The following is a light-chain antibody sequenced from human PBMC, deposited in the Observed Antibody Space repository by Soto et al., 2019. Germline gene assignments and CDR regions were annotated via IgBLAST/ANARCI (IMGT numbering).Light chain of an antibody. CDR1: QAISNY. Sequence: DIQMTQSPSFLSASVGDRVTITCRASQAISNYLNWYQQKPGEAPNLLIFGAKTLQSGVPSRFSGSGYGTDFTLTISRLEPEDFAVYYCQQYGSSPRTFGQGTKVDIK. V-gene: IGKV1-39*02. CDR3: QQYGSSPRT. J-gene: IGKJ1*01. CDR2: GAK.